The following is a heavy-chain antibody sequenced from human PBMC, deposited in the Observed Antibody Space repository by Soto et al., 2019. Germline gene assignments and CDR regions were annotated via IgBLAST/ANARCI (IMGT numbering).Heavy chain of an antibody. V-gene: IGHV4-34*01. Sequence: SETLSLTCAVYGGSFSGYYGSWIRQPPGKGLEWIGEINHSGSTNYNPSLKSRVTISVDTSKNQFSLKLSSVTAADTAVYYCARGEQWLGTNYYYYMDVWGKGTTVTVSS. D-gene: IGHD5-12*01. CDR2: INHSGST. J-gene: IGHJ6*03. CDR3: ARGEQWLGTNYYYYMDV. CDR1: GGSFSGYY.